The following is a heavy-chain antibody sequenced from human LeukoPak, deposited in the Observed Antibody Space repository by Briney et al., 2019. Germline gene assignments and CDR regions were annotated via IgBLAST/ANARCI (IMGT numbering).Heavy chain of an antibody. D-gene: IGHD6-13*01. V-gene: IGHV3-33*06. CDR3: AKEKDSSSWYSGPNFDY. CDR2: IWYDGSNK. CDR1: GFTFSSYG. Sequence: GGSLRLSCAASGFTFSSYGMHWVRQAPGKGLEWVAVIWYDGSNKYYADSVKGRFTIFRDNSKNTLYLQMNSLRAEDTAVYYCAKEKDSSSWYSGPNFDYWGQGTLVTVSS. J-gene: IGHJ4*02.